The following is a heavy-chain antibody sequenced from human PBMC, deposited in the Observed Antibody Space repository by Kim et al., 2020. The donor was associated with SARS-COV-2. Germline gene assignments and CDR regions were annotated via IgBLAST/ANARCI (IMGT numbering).Heavy chain of an antibody. CDR1: GFTFSDYY. D-gene: IGHD1-1*01. V-gene: IGHV3-11*01. CDR2: ISSSGSTI. CDR3: AREPRPGWNQRGPFDY. Sequence: GGSLRLSCAASGFTFSDYYMSWIRQAPGKGLEWVSFISSSGSTIYYADSVKGRFTISRDNAKNSLYLQMNSLRAEDTAVYYCAREPRPGWNQRGPFDYWGQGTLVTVSS. J-gene: IGHJ4*02.